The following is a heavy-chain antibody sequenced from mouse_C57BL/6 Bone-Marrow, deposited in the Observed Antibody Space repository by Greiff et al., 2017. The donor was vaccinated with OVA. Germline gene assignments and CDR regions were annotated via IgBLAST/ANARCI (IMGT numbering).Heavy chain of an antibody. CDR2: IWSGGST. CDR1: GFSLTSYG. Sequence: QVQLKESGPGLVQPSQSLSITCTVSGFSLTSYGVHWVRQSPGKGLEWLGVIWSGGSTASTAAFISSKSICTDNSKSQVFFKMNSLQDDDTAIYYCASNAHYYSMDYWGQGTSVTVSS. CDR3: ASNAHYYSMDY. J-gene: IGHJ4*01. V-gene: IGHV2-2*01.